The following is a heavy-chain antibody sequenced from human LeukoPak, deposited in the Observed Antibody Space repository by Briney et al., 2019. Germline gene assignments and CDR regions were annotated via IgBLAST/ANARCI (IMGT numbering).Heavy chain of an antibody. Sequence: PSETLSLTCTMSGGSNSGDYWSWIRQPAGEGLEWIGRIYPSGSTYLNPSLKSRVSMSVDMYKSQIFLKVDSVTAADTAVYYCARVYASGCYSTWGQGILVTVSS. J-gene: IGHJ5*02. CDR1: GGSNSGDY. D-gene: IGHD3-10*01. V-gene: IGHV4-4*07. CDR2: IYPSGST. CDR3: ARVYASGCYST.